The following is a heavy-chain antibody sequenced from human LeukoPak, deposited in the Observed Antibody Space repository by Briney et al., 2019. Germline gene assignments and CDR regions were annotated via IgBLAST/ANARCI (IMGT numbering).Heavy chain of an antibody. CDR1: GFTFSSYS. V-gene: IGHV3-48*02. CDR3: ARASSYYYDSSGYPTPFDY. Sequence: GGSLRLSCAASGFTFSSYSMNWVRQAPGKGLEWVSYISSSSSTIYYADSVKGRFTISRDNAKNSLYLQMNSLRDEDTAVYYCARASSYYYDSSGYPTPFDYWGQGTLVTVSS. D-gene: IGHD3-22*01. J-gene: IGHJ4*02. CDR2: ISSSSSTI.